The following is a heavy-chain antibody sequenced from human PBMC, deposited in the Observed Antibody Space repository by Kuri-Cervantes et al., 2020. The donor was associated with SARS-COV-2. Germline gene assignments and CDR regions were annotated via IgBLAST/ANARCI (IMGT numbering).Heavy chain of an antibody. V-gene: IGHV4-61*01. D-gene: IGHD5-12*01. J-gene: IGHJ5*02. CDR1: GGSVSSGSYY. Sequence: GSLRLSCTVSGGSVSSGSYYWSWIRQPPGKGLEWIAYIYYSGSTSYNPSLKSRVTISVDTSKNQFSLKLSSVTAADTAVYYCARGRGYSGYDSPLNWFDPWGQGTLVTVSS. CDR2: IYYSGST. CDR3: ARGRGYSGYDSPLNWFDP.